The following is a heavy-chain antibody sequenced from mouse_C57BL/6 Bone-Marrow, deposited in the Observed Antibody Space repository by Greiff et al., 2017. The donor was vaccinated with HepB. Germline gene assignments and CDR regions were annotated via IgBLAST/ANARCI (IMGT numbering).Heavy chain of an antibody. D-gene: IGHD1-1*01. V-gene: IGHV2-5*01. J-gene: IGHJ4*01. CDR2: LWSGGIT. CDR1: GFSLTSYG. Sequence: QVQLKQSGPGLVQPSQSLSITCTVSGFSLTSYGVHWVRQSPGKGLAWLGVLWSGGITDYNAAFMSRLSIPKDNSKSQVFFKMNSLQADDTAIYYCAKNPIYYGIMDYWGQGTSVTVSS. CDR3: AKNPIYYGIMDY.